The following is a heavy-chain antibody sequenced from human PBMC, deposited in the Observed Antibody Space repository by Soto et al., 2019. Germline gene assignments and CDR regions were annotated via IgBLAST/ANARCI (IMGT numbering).Heavy chain of an antibody. Sequence: PERLRCTGAVSGYSISRWYYWGWVRQPPRKGLEWIGSIYHSVGTYYNPSLKSRVPISVDASKNKFSLKLTYLNAADTAVYYCEREKYSSGWYRYWRQGTLVTVS. V-gene: IGHV4-38-2*02. CDR3: EREKYSSGWYRY. D-gene: IGHD6-19*01. CDR2: IYHSVGT. CDR1: GYSISRWYY. J-gene: IGHJ4*02.